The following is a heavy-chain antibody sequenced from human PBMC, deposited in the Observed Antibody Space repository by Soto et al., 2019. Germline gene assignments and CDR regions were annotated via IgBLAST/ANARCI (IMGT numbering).Heavy chain of an antibody. Sequence: PGGSLRLSCAASGFTFGSYGMHWVRQAPGKGLEWVAVISYDGSNKYYADSMKGRFTISRDNSKNTLYLQMNSLRAEDTAVYYCAKGRGCGDCYSTWFDPWGQGTLVTVSS. D-gene: IGHD2-21*02. CDR3: AKGRGCGDCYSTWFDP. CDR2: ISYDGSNK. CDR1: GFTFGSYG. J-gene: IGHJ5*02. V-gene: IGHV3-30*18.